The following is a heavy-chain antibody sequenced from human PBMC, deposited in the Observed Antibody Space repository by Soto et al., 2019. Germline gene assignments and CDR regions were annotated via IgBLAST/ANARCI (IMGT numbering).Heavy chain of an antibody. V-gene: IGHV3-23*01. CDR2: ISGSGGST. Sequence: PGGSLRLSCAASGFTFISYAMSWVRQAPGKGLEWVSAISGSGGSTYYADSVKGRFTISRDNSKNTLYLQMNSLRAEDTAVYYCAKDLRWELLPFDYWGQGTLVTVSS. J-gene: IGHJ4*02. D-gene: IGHD1-26*01. CDR1: GFTFISYA. CDR3: AKDLRWELLPFDY.